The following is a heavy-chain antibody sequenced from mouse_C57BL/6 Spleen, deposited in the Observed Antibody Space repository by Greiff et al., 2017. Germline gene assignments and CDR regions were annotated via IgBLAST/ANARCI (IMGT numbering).Heavy chain of an antibody. CDR2: IRNKANSYTT. V-gene: IGHV7-3*01. CDR3: ARYTNGNYDY. CDR1: GFTFTDYY. J-gene: IGHJ2*01. Sequence: EVQLVESGGGLVQPGGSLSLSCAASGFTFTDYYMSWVRQPPGKALEWLGFIRNKANSYTTEYSASVKGRITISRDNSQSILYLQMNALRAEDSSTYYCARYTNGNYDYWGQGTTLTVSS. D-gene: IGHD2-1*01.